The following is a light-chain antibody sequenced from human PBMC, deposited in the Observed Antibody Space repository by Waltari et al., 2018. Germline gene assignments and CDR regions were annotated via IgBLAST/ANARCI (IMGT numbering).Light chain of an antibody. Sequence: QSVLTQPPSASGTPGQRVTISCSGSRSNIGRNYVYWYQQLPGTAPKLLIYRNNQRPSGVPDRFSGSKSGTSASLAISGLRSEDEADYYCAAWDDSLGGRVFGGGTKVTVL. CDR2: RNN. V-gene: IGLV1-47*01. CDR3: AAWDDSLGGRV. CDR1: RSNIGRNY. J-gene: IGLJ3*02.